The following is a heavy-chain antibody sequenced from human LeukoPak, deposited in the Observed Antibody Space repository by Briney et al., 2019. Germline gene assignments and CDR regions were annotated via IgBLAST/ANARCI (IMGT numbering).Heavy chain of an antibody. J-gene: IGHJ4*02. CDR2: ISSSSSYI. CDR1: GFTFSSYS. CDR3: ARDHQEYCSGGSCTYFDY. D-gene: IGHD2-15*01. V-gene: IGHV3-21*01. Sequence: GGSLRLSCAASGFTFSSYSMNWVRQAPGKGLEWVPSISSSSSYIYYTDSVKGRFTISRDNAKNSLYLQMNSLRAEDTAVYYCARDHQEYCSGGSCTYFDYWGQGTLVTVSS.